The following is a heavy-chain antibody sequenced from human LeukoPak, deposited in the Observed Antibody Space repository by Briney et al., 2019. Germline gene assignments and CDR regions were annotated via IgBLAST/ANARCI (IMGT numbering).Heavy chain of an antibody. CDR1: GFTFASYD. J-gene: IGHJ5*02. CDR3: AGDRKSGNFLGEFDH. Sequence: GGSLRLSCAASGFTFASYDMHWVGQAPGKGLEWVALIWYDGSNRYYVDSVRGRFTISRDNSKNTLYLQMTSLRAEGTAIYYCAGDRKSGNFLGEFDHWGQGTLVTVSS. V-gene: IGHV3-33*01. CDR2: IWYDGSNR. D-gene: IGHD1-26*01.